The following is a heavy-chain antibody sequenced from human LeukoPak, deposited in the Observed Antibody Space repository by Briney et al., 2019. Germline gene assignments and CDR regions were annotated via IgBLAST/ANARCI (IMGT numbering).Heavy chain of an antibody. Sequence: SETLSLTCTVSGGSISSSSYYWGWIRQPPGKGLEWIGSIYYSGSTYDNPSLKSRVTISVDTSKSQFSLKLSSVTAADTAVYYCARHANYYASGSFYPYFDYWGQGTLVTV. J-gene: IGHJ4*02. CDR2: IYYSGST. CDR1: GGSISSSSYY. CDR3: ARHANYYASGSFYPYFDY. D-gene: IGHD3-10*01. V-gene: IGHV4-39*01.